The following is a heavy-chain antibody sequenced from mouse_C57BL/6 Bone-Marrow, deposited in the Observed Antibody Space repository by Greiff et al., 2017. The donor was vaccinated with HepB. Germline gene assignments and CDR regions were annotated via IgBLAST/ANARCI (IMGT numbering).Heavy chain of an antibody. CDR1: GFTFSDYY. CDR2: ISNGGGST. D-gene: IGHD4-1*01. J-gene: IGHJ3*01. Sequence: EVQGVESGGGLVQPGGSLKLSCAASGFTFSDYYMYWVRQTPEKRLEWVAYISNGGGSTYYPDTVKGRFTISRDNAKNTLYLQMSRLKSEDTAMYYCARHLGRVLFAYWGQGTLVTVSA. CDR3: ARHLGRVLFAY. V-gene: IGHV5-12*01.